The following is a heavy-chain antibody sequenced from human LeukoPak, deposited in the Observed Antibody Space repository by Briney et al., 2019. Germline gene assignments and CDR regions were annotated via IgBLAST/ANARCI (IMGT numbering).Heavy chain of an antibody. CDR1: GGTFSSYA. CDR2: IIPIFGTA. Sequence: GASVKVSCKASGGTFSSYAISWVRQAPERGLEWMGGIIPIFGTANYAQKFQGRVTITTDESTSTAYMELSSLRSEDTAVYYCARDPPSQTLPRYYYYMDVWGKGTTVTVSS. CDR3: ARDPPSQTLPRYYYYMDV. V-gene: IGHV1-69*05. J-gene: IGHJ6*03.